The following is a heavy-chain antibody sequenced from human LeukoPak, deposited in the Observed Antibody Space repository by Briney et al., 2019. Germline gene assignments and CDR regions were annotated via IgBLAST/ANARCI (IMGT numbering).Heavy chain of an antibody. J-gene: IGHJ4*02. V-gene: IGHV1-18*01. Sequence: ASVKVSCKASGYTFTSYGIIWVRQAPGQGLEWMGWISAYNGNTNYAQKLQGRVTMTTDTSTNTAYMELRSLRSDDTGVYYCARKDCSSTSCYIGNYYFDYWGQGALVTVSS. CDR1: GYTFTSYG. CDR2: ISAYNGNT. CDR3: ARKDCSSTSCYIGNYYFDY. D-gene: IGHD2-2*02.